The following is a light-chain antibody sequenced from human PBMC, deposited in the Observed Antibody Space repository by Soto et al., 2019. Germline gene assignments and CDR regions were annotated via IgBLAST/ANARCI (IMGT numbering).Light chain of an antibody. J-gene: IGLJ1*01. CDR3: SSYAGINNVGV. V-gene: IGLV2-8*01. CDR1: SSDVGGYKY. Sequence: QSALTQPPSASGSPGQSVTISCTGTSSDVGGYKYVSWYQQHPGKAPKLMIFEVNKRPSGVPDRFSGSKSGNTASLTVSGLQAEDEADYYCSSYAGINNVGVFGTGTKVTFL. CDR2: EVN.